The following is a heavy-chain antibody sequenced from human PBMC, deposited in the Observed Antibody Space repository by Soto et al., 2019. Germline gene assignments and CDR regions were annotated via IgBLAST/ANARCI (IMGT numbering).Heavy chain of an antibody. CDR3: ARVHSSGIFYFVDP. Sequence: ASVKVSCKASGGTFDSYVISWLRQAPGQGLEWMGGIMPIFGTPNYAQKFRGRVTISADESTSTAYLELSSLTSDDTAVYYCARVHSSGIFYFVDPWGQGTLVTVSS. CDR2: IMPIFGTP. CDR1: GGTFDSYV. V-gene: IGHV1-69*13. D-gene: IGHD3-10*01. J-gene: IGHJ5*02.